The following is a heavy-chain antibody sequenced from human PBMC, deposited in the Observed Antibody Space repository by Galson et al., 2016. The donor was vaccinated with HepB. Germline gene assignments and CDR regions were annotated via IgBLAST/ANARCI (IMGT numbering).Heavy chain of an antibody. CDR1: GFTFNISA. D-gene: IGHD1-26*01. CDR3: ARGPGSFSY. J-gene: IGHJ4*02. Sequence: SLRLSCAASGFTFNISAMAWVRQVPGKGLEWVPSVNSGGYAVYADSLKGRFTISRDNAKNSVDLQMDSLRSEDTALYYCARGPGSFSYWGQGILVTVSS. CDR2: VNSGGYAV. V-gene: IGHV3-48*03.